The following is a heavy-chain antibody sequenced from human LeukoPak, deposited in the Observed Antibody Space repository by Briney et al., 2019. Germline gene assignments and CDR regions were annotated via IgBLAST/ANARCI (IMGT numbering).Heavy chain of an antibody. CDR3: ARAPSTWADY. Sequence: GGSLRLSCAGSGFSFNTYGMHWVRQAPGKGLEWLSYISSRGGTIDYADSVKGRFTISRDNASNSLYLQMNSLRAEDTAVYFCARAPSTWADYWGQGTLVFVSS. CDR2: ISSRGGTI. J-gene: IGHJ4*02. V-gene: IGHV3-48*03. CDR1: GFSFNTYG. D-gene: IGHD7-27*01.